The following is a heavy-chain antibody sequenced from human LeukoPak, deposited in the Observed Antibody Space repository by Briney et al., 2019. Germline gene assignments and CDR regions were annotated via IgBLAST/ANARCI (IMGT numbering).Heavy chain of an antibody. V-gene: IGHV1-2*02. CDR1: GYTFTGYY. J-gene: IGHJ2*01. Sequence: ASVKVSCKASGYTFTGYYMHWVRQAPGQGLEWMGWINPNSGGTNYAQKLQGRVTMTTDTSTSTAYMELRSLRSDDTAVYYCARDRPKLRFLEWLRDYAPHHWYFDLWGRGTLVTVSS. CDR2: INPNSGGT. D-gene: IGHD3-3*01. CDR3: ARDRPKLRFLEWLRDYAPHHWYFDL.